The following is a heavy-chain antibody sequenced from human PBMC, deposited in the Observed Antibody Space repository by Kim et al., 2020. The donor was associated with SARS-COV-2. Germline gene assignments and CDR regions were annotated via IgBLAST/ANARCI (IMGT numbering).Heavy chain of an antibody. CDR2: IHPSGTT. CDR3: AREDNSSGRSFDC. V-gene: IGHV4-4*07. CDR1: GGSISSDW. J-gene: IGHJ4*02. D-gene: IGHD6-6*01. Sequence: SETLSLTCNVSGGSISSDWWSWIRRPAGKGLEWIGRIHPSGTTNYNPSLKSRVSISLDTSKNQFSLQVNSVTAADTPISFCAREDNSSGRSFDCCGQGTL.